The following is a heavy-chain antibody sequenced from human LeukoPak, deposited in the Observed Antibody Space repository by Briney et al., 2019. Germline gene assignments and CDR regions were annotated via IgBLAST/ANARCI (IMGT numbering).Heavy chain of an antibody. CDR1: GYTFTNFG. V-gene: IGHV1-18*01. CDR2: ISAYNGNT. J-gene: IGHJ4*02. CDR3: TRDLGVDTTIIFFDY. D-gene: IGHD5-18*01. Sequence: ASVTVSLMGSGYTFTNFGISWVGQAPGQGLEGLGWISAYNGNTNYAQKLQGRVTMTTDTSTSTAYMEIRSLRSDDTAVYYCTRDLGVDTTIIFFDYWGQGSLVTVSS.